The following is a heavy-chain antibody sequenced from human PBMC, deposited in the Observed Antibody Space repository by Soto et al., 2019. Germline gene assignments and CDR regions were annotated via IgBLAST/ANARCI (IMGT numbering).Heavy chain of an antibody. J-gene: IGHJ4*02. Sequence: GGSLRLSCAASGFTFSSYGMHWVRQAPGKGLEWVAVIWYDGSNKYYADSVKGRFTISRDNSKNTPYLQMNSLRAEDTAVYYCARAIAARRSYYFDYWGQGTLVTVSS. V-gene: IGHV3-33*01. CDR3: ARAIAARRSYYFDY. CDR2: IWYDGSNK. CDR1: GFTFSSYG. D-gene: IGHD6-6*01.